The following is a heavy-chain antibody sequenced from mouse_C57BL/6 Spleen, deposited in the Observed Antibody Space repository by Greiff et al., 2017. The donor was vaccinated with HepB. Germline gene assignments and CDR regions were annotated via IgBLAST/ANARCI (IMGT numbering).Heavy chain of an antibody. Sequence: VKLQQPGAELVKPGASVKMSCKASGYTFTSYWITWVKQRPGQGLEWIGDIYPGSGSTNYNEKFKSKATLTVDTSSSTAYMQLSSLTSEDSAVYYCARSRAAQATSYFDYWGQGTTLTVSS. J-gene: IGHJ2*01. CDR1: GYTFTSYW. V-gene: IGHV1-55*01. CDR2: IYPGSGST. CDR3: ARSRAAQATSYFDY. D-gene: IGHD3-2*02.